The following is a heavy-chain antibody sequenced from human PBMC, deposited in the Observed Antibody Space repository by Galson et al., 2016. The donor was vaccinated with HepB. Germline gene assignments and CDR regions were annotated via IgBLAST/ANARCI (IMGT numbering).Heavy chain of an antibody. CDR2: IKNKADGGTT. Sequence: SLRLSCAASGFTFNNAWMTWVRQAPGRGLEWVGRIKNKADGGTTEYGAPVKGRFTISRDDSKNTLYLQMNRLKREDTGVYYCTTVSPLLASNYWYGMDAWGQGTTVTVSS. J-gene: IGHJ6*02. D-gene: IGHD1-7*01. CDR1: GFTFNNAW. CDR3: TTVSPLLASNYWYGMDA. V-gene: IGHV3-15*01.